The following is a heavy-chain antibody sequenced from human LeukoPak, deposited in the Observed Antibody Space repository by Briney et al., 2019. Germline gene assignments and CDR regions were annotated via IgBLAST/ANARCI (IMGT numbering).Heavy chain of an antibody. Sequence: PGGALRLSCAASGFTFSSYSMKWVRQAPGKGLGWVSSLSSSSSYIYYADSVKGRFTISRDNSKNTLYLQMNSLRAEDTAVYYCAKDLDQDSGYYYPDFDYWGQGTLVTVSS. V-gene: IGHV3-21*04. J-gene: IGHJ4*02. CDR3: AKDLDQDSGYYYPDFDY. CDR1: GFTFSSYS. CDR2: LSSSSSYI. D-gene: IGHD3-22*01.